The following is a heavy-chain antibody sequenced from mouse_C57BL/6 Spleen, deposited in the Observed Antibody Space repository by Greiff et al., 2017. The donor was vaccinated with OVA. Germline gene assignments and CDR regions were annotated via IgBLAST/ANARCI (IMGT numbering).Heavy chain of an antibody. V-gene: IGHV1-15*01. D-gene: IGHD2-2*01. CDR3: TGGGYDVDWYYDV. Sequence: QVQLQQSGAELVRPGASVTLSCKASGYTFTDYEMHWVKQTPVHGLEWIGAIDPETGGTAYNQKFKGKAILTADKSSSTAYMALRSLTSEDSAVYFCTGGGYDVDWYYDVWGTGATVTVSS. CDR2: IDPETGGT. CDR1: GYTFTDYE. J-gene: IGHJ1*03.